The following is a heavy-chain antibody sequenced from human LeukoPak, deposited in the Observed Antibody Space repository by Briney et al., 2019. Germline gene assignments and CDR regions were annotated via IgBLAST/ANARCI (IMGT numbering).Heavy chain of an antibody. Sequence: SETLSLTCTVSGASISSYYWSWIRQPPGKGLEWIGEINHSGSTNYNPSLKSRVTISVDTSKNQFSLKLSSVTAADTAVYYCARGRYYDSSGDLYYFDYWGQGTLVTVSS. V-gene: IGHV4-34*01. CDR1: GASISSYY. D-gene: IGHD3-22*01. J-gene: IGHJ4*02. CDR2: INHSGST. CDR3: ARGRYYDSSGDLYYFDY.